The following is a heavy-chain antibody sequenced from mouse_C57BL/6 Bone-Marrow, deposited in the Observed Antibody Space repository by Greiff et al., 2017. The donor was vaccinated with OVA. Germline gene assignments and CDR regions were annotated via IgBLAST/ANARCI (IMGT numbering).Heavy chain of an antibody. CDR3: ARGRSTIVTTDYFDY. D-gene: IGHD2-12*01. V-gene: IGHV1-81*01. Sequence: VQLQQSGAELARPGASVKLSCKASGYTFTSYGISWVKQSTGQGLEWIGEIYPRSGNTYYNEKFKGKATLTADKSSSTAYMELRSLTSEDSAIYFCARGRSTIVTTDYFDYWGQGTTLTVSS. J-gene: IGHJ2*01. CDR2: IYPRSGNT. CDR1: GYTFTSYG.